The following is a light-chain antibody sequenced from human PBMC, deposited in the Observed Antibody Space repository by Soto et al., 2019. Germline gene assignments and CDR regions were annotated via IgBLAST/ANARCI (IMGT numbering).Light chain of an antibody. J-gene: IGLJ1*01. Sequence: QSVLTQPPSASRTPGKGDTISCSGSTSNIGSNYVYWYQQLPGTAPKLLIYRNNQRPSGVPDRFSGSKSGTSASLAISGLRSDDEADYFCATWDDSLNGFYVFGSGTKVTVL. V-gene: IGLV1-47*01. CDR3: ATWDDSLNGFYV. CDR2: RNN. CDR1: TSNIGSNY.